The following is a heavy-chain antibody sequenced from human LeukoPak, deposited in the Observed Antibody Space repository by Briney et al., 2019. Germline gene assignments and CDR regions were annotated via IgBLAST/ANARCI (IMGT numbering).Heavy chain of an antibody. CDR1: AGSISNYY. D-gene: IGHD3-3*01. Sequence: TSETLSLTCTVSAGSISNYYYNWFRRPAGKGLEWIGRIYASGTNRNPSLKSRVTMSLDTSKNQFSLNLNSVTAADTAVYYCARGIFRDGIDVWGQGTTVTVSS. CDR3: ARGIFRDGIDV. V-gene: IGHV4-4*07. J-gene: IGHJ6*02. CDR2: IYASGT.